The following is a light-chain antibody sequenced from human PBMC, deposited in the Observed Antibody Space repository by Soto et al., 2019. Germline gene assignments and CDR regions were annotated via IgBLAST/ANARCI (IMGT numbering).Light chain of an antibody. V-gene: IGLV2-23*02. CDR1: SSDVGNYNL. CDR3: CSYAGSNTYV. Sequence: QAVVTQPASVSGSPGQSITISCTGTSSDVGNYNLVSWYQQHPGKAPKLMIFEVSKRPSGVSNRFSGSESDNTASLTISGLQAEDEADYYCCSYAGSNTYVFGTGTKLTVL. J-gene: IGLJ1*01. CDR2: EVS.